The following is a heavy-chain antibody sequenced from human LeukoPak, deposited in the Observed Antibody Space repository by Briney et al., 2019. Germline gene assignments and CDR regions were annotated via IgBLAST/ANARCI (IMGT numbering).Heavy chain of an antibody. V-gene: IGHV3-53*01. CDR1: GCTVSNSY. Sequence: GGSLRLSCAASGCTVSNSYMSWVRQAPGKGLEWVSVIYSGGSTYYADSTKGRFTISRDISKNTVYLQMNSLRAEDTAVYHCAVSPNPYYFDFWGQGTLVTVSA. J-gene: IGHJ4*02. CDR3: AVSPNPYYFDF. CDR2: IYSGGST.